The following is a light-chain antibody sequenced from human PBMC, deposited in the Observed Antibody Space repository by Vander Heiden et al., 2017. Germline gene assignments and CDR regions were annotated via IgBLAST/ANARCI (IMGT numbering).Light chain of an antibody. CDR2: DVT. CDR3: CSYAGSAL. V-gene: IGLV2-11*01. J-gene: IGLJ2*01. CDR1: SSDNY. Sequence: QSAPTQPRSVSGFPGQSVTISCTGTSSDNYVSWYQQHPGKVPKLMIYDVTVRASGVPNRFSGSKSGNTASLTISGLQAEDEADYYCCSYAGSALFAGGTELTVL.